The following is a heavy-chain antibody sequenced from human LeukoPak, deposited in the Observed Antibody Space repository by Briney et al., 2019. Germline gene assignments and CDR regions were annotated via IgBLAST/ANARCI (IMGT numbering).Heavy chain of an antibody. CDR2: ISSDGNT. D-gene: IGHD3-22*01. V-gene: IGHV4-39*07. J-gene: IGHJ6*02. CDR3: ARSRARPYYYDSSGYYYYYYGMDV. Sequence: SETLSLTCTVSGDSFSSSSYYWDWVRQPPGKGLEWIGSISSDGNTHYNTSLKSRVTISVDTSKNQFSLKLSSVTAADTAVYYCARSRARPYYYDSSGYYYYYYGMDVWGQGTTVTVSS. CDR1: GDSFSSSSYY.